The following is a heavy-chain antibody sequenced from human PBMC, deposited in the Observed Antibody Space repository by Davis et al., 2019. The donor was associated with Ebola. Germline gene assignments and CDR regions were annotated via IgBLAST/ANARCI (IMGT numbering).Heavy chain of an antibody. CDR3: ARHPEAIGSIAAAVDL. CDR1: GGSISSSSYY. CDR2: IYYSGST. Sequence: PSETLSLTCTVSGGSISSSSYYWGWIRQPPGKGLEWIGSIYYSGSTYYNPSLKSRVTISVDTSKNQFSLKLSSVTAADTAVYYCARHPEAIGSIAAAVDLWGRGTLVTVSS. J-gene: IGHJ2*01. D-gene: IGHD6-13*01. V-gene: IGHV4-39*01.